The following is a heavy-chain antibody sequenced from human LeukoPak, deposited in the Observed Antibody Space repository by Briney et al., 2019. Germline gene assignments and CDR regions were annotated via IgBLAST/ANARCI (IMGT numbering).Heavy chain of an antibody. Sequence: SETLSLTCTVSGGSISSGGYYWSWIRQHPGKGLEWIGYIYYSGSTYYNPSLKSRVTISVDTSKNQFSLKLSSVTAADTAVYYCARGRLTIFGVVGNFDYWGQGTLVTVSS. CDR3: ARGRLTIFGVVGNFDY. CDR1: GGSISSGGYY. J-gene: IGHJ4*02. CDR2: IYYSGST. V-gene: IGHV4-31*03. D-gene: IGHD3-3*01.